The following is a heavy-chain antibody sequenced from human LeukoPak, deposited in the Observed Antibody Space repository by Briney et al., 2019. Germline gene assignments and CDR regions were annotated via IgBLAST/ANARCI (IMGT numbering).Heavy chain of an antibody. CDR1: GFSFRSYT. V-gene: IGHV3-30*04. D-gene: IGHD4-17*01. CDR3: ARDRLPDYGDYGYYYYGMDV. CDR2: ISYDGSVT. Sequence: GGSLRLSCAASGFSFRSYTMHWVRQAPGKGLEWVALISYDGSVTYYADSVKGRFTISRDNSKNTLYLQMNSLRAEDTAVYYCARDRLPDYGDYGYYYYGMDVWGQGTTVTVSS. J-gene: IGHJ6*02.